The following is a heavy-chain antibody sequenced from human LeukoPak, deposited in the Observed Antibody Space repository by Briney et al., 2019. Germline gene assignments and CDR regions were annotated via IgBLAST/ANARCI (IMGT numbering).Heavy chain of an antibody. D-gene: IGHD1-26*01. CDR3: ARVSVGATGALFDY. V-gene: IGHV4-59*01. CDR1: GGCISSDY. J-gene: IGHJ4*02. CDR2: IYYSGST. Sequence: SETLSLTCTVSGGCISSDYWSWIRQPPGKGLEWIGYIYYSGSTNYNPSLKSRVTISVDTSKNQFSLKLSSVTAADTAVYYCARVSVGATGALFDYWGQGTLVTVSS.